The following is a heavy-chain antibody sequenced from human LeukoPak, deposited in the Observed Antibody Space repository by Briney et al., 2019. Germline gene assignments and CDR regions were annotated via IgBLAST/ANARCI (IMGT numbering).Heavy chain of an antibody. CDR1: GFTVSSNY. CDR3: ARGAYYDILTGYRYYFDY. Sequence: PGGSLRLSCAASGFTVSSNYMSWVRQAPGKGLEWVSVIYSGGSTYYADSVKGRFTISRDNSKNTLYLQMNSLRAEDTALYYCARGAYYDILTGYRYYFDYWGQGTLVTVSS. J-gene: IGHJ4*02. V-gene: IGHV3-53*01. CDR2: IYSGGST. D-gene: IGHD3-9*01.